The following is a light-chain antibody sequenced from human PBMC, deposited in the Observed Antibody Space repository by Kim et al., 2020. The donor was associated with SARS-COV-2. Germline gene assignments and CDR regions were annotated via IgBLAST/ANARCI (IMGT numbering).Light chain of an antibody. J-gene: IGLJ2*01. CDR3: CSYAGSSTVV. Sequence: GQSVNISWTGTSSDVGSYNLVSWYQQHPGKAPKLVIYEGSKRPSGVSNRFSGSKSGNTASLTISGLQAEDEADYYCCSYAGSSTVVFGGGTQLTVL. CDR1: SSDVGSYNL. CDR2: EGS. V-gene: IGLV2-23*01.